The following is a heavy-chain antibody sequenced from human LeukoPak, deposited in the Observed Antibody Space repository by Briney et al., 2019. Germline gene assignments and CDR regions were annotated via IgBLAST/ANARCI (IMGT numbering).Heavy chain of an antibody. CDR1: GGSFSGYY. CDR2: INHSGNT. V-gene: IGHV4-34*01. J-gene: IGHJ3*02. Sequence: SETLSLTCAVYGGSFSGYYWSWIRQPPGKGLEWIGEINHSGNTDYNPSLKSRVIISVDTSKNQFSLKLSSVTAADTAVYYCTRRRAHYYDSSGYYSRPQGVFDIWGQGTMVTVSS. D-gene: IGHD3-22*01. CDR3: TRRRAHYYDSSGYYSRPQGVFDI.